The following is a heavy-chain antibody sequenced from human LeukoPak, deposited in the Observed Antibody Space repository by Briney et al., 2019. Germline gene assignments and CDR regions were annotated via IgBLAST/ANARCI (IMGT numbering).Heavy chain of an antibody. D-gene: IGHD2-2*01. V-gene: IGHV1-69*04. CDR1: GGTFSSYA. Sequence: SVKVSCKASGGTFSSYAISWVRQAPGQGLEWMGRIIPILGIANYAQKFQGRVTITADKSTSTAYTELSSLRSEDTAVYYCARGLGYCSSTSCYEGDNWGQGTLVTVSS. CDR3: ARGLGYCSSTSCYEGDN. CDR2: IIPILGIA. J-gene: IGHJ4*02.